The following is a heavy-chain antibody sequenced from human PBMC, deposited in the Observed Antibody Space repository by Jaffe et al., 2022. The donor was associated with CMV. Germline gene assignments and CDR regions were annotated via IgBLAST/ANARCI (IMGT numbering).Heavy chain of an antibody. CDR2: IKQDGSEK. D-gene: IGHD2-15*01. V-gene: IGHV3-7*03. CDR3: ARGTCTGDRCYSSEALDV. CDR1: RFTFSSFW. J-gene: IGHJ3*01. Sequence: EVQLVESGGGLVQPGGSLRLSCAASRFTFSSFWMSWVRQAPGKGLQWVANIKQDGSEKYYVDSVKGRFTISRDNAKNSLYLQMNSLRGEDTAVYYCARGTCTGDRCYSSEALDVWGQGTMVTVSS.